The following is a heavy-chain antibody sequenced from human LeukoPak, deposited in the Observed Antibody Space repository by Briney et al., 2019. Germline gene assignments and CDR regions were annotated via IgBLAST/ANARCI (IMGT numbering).Heavy chain of an antibody. J-gene: IGHJ4*02. D-gene: IGHD6-19*01. CDR2: IYPGDSDT. CDR3: ARSYSSTSFDY. CDR1: GSSFTSYW. V-gene: IGHV5-51*01. Sequence: GESLQISCQGSGSSFTSYWVAWVRQMPGKGLEWMGIIYPGDSDTRYSPSFQGQVTISAEKSISTAYLQWSSLKASDTAMYYCARSYSSTSFDYWGQGTLVTVSS.